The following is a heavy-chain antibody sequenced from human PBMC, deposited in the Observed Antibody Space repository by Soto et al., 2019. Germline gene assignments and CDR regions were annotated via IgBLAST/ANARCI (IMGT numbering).Heavy chain of an antibody. CDR2: IYYSGST. J-gene: IGHJ6*02. Sequence: SETLSLTCTVSGGSIGSSSYYWGWIRQPPGKGLEWIGSIYYSGSTYYNPSLKSRVTISVDTSKNQFSLKLSSVTAADTAVYYCARTYCSSTSCYGPLRDYYGMDVWGQGTTVTVSS. CDR3: ARTYCSSTSCYGPLRDYYGMDV. D-gene: IGHD2-2*01. V-gene: IGHV4-39*01. CDR1: GGSIGSSSYY.